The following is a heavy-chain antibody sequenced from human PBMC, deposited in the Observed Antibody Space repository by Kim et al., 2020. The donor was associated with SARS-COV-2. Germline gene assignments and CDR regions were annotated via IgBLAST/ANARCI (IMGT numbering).Heavy chain of an antibody. V-gene: IGHV3-30*01. CDR3: ARDNGGGVSDP. J-gene: IGHJ5*02. Sequence: NKYYADSVKGRFTIARDKSKNTLYLQMNSLRAEDTAVYYCARDNGGGVSDPWGQGTLVTVSS. D-gene: IGHD3-3*01. CDR2: NK.